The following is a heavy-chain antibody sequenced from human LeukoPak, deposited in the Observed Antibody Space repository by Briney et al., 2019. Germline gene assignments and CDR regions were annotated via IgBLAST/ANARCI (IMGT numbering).Heavy chain of an antibody. CDR2: ISAYNGNT. V-gene: IGHV1-18*01. CDR3: ARGNDYGDYGSHYYFDY. CDR1: GYTFTSYG. J-gene: IGHJ4*02. Sequence: ASVKVSCKASGYTFTSYGISWVRQAPGQGLEWVGWISAYNGNTNYVQKLQGRVTMTTDTSTSTAYMELRSLRSDDTAVYYCARGNDYGDYGSHYYFDYWGQGTLVTVSS. D-gene: IGHD4-17*01.